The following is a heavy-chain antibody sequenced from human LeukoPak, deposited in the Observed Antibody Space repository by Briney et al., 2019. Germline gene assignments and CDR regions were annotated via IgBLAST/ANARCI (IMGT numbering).Heavy chain of an antibody. CDR1: GGSISSSTYY. CDR3: ASGLGCSGGSCYFPFDY. J-gene: IGHJ4*02. D-gene: IGHD2-15*01. Sequence: SGTLSLTCNGSGGSISSSTYYWGWIRQPPGKGLEWIGSIYNSGSTYYNPSLKSRVTISVDTSKNQFSLKLSSVTAADTAVYYCASGLGCSGGSCYFPFDYWGQGTLVTVSS. CDR2: IYNSGST. V-gene: IGHV4-39*07.